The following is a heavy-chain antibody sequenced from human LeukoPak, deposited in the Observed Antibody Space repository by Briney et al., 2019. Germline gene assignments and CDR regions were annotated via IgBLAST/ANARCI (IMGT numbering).Heavy chain of an antibody. V-gene: IGHV3-53*01. Sequence: GGSLRLSCAASGFTVSSNYMSWVRQAPGKGLEWVSVIYSGGRTYYPDSVRARFTISRENSKNTLYLQMNSLRAEDTAVYYCAKSSSPDRYNWNYSAFDYWGQGTLVTISS. J-gene: IGHJ4*02. CDR1: GFTVSSNY. D-gene: IGHD1-7*01. CDR2: IYSGGRT. CDR3: AKSSSPDRYNWNYSAFDY.